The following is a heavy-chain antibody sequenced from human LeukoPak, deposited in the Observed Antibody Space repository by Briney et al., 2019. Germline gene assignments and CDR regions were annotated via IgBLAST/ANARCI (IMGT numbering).Heavy chain of an antibody. D-gene: IGHD3-10*01. CDR2: IIPILGIA. CDR1: GGTFSSYA. V-gene: IGHV1-69*04. CDR3: ARDLGWFDP. J-gene: IGHJ5*02. Sequence: ASVKVSCKASGGTFSSYAISWMRQAPGQGLEWMGRIIPILGIANYAQKFQGRVTITADKSTSTAYMELSSLRSEDTAVYYCARDLGWFDPWGQGTLVTVSS.